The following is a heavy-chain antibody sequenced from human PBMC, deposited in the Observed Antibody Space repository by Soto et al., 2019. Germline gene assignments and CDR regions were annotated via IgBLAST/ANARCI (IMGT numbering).Heavy chain of an antibody. V-gene: IGHV3-64D*06. CDR3: TNSDFWRGREFDY. Sequence: GGSLRLSCSASGFSFSTYAMSWVRQAPGKGLEYVSAISNDRGRTYYTESVKGRFTISRDDSKNTLYLQMSSLRPEDTAVYYCTNSDFWRGREFDYWGQGTLVTVSS. CDR1: GFSFSTYA. D-gene: IGHD3-3*01. J-gene: IGHJ4*02. CDR2: ISNDRGRT.